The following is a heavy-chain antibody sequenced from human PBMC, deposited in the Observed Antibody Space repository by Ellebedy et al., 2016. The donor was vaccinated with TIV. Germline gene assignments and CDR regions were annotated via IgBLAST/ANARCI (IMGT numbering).Heavy chain of an antibody. Sequence: GESLTISCAASGFTFSAYGLHWVRPAPDKGLEWVAVIWRDGSREIYADSVKGRFTISRDNSKNTVFLQMNSLRAEDTAVYYCARESDLGSIGAGFDYWGQGDLVTVSS. D-gene: IGHD3-3*01. CDR2: IWRDGSRE. CDR1: GFTFSAYG. CDR3: ARESDLGSIGAGFDY. J-gene: IGHJ4*02. V-gene: IGHV3-33*01.